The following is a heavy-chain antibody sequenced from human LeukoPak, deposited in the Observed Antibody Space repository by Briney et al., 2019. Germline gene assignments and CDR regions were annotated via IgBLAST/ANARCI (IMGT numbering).Heavy chain of an antibody. CDR1: GFTFSSSA. CDR2: ISNNGGYT. D-gene: IGHD6-6*01. V-gene: IGHV3-23*01. J-gene: IGHJ4*02. Sequence: GGSLRLSCAASGFTFSSSAMSWVRQAPGKGLEWVSAISNNGGYTYYADSVQGRFTISRDNSKSTLCLQMNSLRAEDTAVYYCAKSRYSSSYYFDYWGQGTLVTVSS. CDR3: AKSRYSSSYYFDY.